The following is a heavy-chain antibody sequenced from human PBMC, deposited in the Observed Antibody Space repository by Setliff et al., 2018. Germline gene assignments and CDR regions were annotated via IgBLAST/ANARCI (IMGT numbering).Heavy chain of an antibody. D-gene: IGHD3-10*01. CDR1: GYSFTNYF. Sequence: GASVKVSCKTSGYSFTNYFIHWVRQAPGQGLEWMGVIDPSGDTTSFAQRFQGRVSLTSDTSTTTIYMELSSLTSEDTAIYYCARGAWFGALTIGGWIDPWGQGTLVTVSS. J-gene: IGHJ5*02. CDR3: ARGAWFGALTIGGWIDP. CDR2: IDPSGDTT. V-gene: IGHV1-46*01.